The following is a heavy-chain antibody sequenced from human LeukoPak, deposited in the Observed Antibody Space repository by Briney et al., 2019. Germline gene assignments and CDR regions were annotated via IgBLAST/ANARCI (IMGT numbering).Heavy chain of an antibody. CDR1: GYTFTSYG. J-gene: IGHJ4*02. CDR2: LSAYNGNT. D-gene: IGHD2-2*01. V-gene: IGHV1-18*01. Sequence: GASVKVSCKASGYTFTSYGINWVRQAPGQGLEWMGWLSAYNGNTNYAQKLQGRVTMTTDTSTSTAYMELRSLGSDDTAVYYCARVHPYCSRTSCYFHWGQGTLVTVSP. CDR3: ARVHPYCSRTSCYFH.